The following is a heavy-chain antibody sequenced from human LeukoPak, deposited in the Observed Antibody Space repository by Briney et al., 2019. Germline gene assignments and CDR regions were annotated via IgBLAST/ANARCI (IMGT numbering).Heavy chain of an antibody. D-gene: IGHD3-10*01. CDR2: IYNDGSTT. V-gene: IGHV3-74*01. CDR3: ARGDRGGD. J-gene: IGHJ4*02. CDR1: GFTFSSYW. Sequence: GGSLRLSCAASGFTFSSYWMHWVRQAPGKGLVWVSRIYNDGSTTNYADSVKGRFTISRDNAKSTLYLQMNSLRAEDTAVYYCARGDRGGDWGQGTLVTVSS.